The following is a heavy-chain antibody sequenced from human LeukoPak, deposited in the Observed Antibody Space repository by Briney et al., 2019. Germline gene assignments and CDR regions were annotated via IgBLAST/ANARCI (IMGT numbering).Heavy chain of an antibody. CDR2: IVVGSGNT. CDR3: AAKNYYYDSSGYYH. CDR1: GFTFTTSA. J-gene: IGHJ5*02. D-gene: IGHD3-22*01. Sequence: KVSCKASGFTFTTSAMQWVRQARGQRLEWIGWIVVGSGNTNYAQKFQERVTITRDMSTSTAYMDLSSLRSEDTAVYYCAAKNYYYDSSGYYHWGQGTLVTVSS. V-gene: IGHV1-58*02.